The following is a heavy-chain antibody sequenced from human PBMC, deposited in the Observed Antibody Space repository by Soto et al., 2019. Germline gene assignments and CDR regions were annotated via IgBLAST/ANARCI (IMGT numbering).Heavy chain of an antibody. V-gene: IGHV4-4*07. Sequence: SETLSLTCTVSGGSISSYYWSLIRQPAGKGLEWIGRIYTSGSANYNPSLKSRVTMSVDTSKNQFSLKLSSVTAADTAVYYCARDSRRYGDDNWFDPWGQGTLVTVSS. CDR2: IYTSGSA. CDR1: GGSISSYY. D-gene: IGHD4-17*01. J-gene: IGHJ5*02. CDR3: ARDSRRYGDDNWFDP.